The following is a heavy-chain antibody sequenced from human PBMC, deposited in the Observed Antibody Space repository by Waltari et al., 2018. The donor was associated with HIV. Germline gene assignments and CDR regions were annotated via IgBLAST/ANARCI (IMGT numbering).Heavy chain of an antibody. Sequence: QVQLVESGGGVVQPGRSLRLSCAASGFTFSNFAMHWVRQAPGKGLEWLAFIAYDGSNNYYADSVKGRFTISRDKSNKTLYPQMNSLKAEDTAVYYCARDPQYCSSTSCSYYFDYWGQGTLVTVSS. V-gene: IGHV3-30-3*01. CDR1: GFTFSNFA. D-gene: IGHD2-2*01. CDR3: ARDPQYCSSTSCSYYFDY. J-gene: IGHJ4*02. CDR2: IAYDGSNN.